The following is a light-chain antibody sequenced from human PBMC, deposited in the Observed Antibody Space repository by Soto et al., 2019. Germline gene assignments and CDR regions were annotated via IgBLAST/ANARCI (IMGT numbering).Light chain of an antibody. V-gene: IGLV1-51*01. CDR3: ATWDASLSGVV. J-gene: IGLJ2*01. CDR1: SSNIANNF. Sequence: QSVLTQPPSVSAAPGQKVTISCSGSSSNIANNFVSWYQHLPGTAPKLLIYDNNKRPSGIPDRFSASKSGTSAALGITGLQTGDEADYYCATWDASLSGVVFGGGTQLTVL. CDR2: DNN.